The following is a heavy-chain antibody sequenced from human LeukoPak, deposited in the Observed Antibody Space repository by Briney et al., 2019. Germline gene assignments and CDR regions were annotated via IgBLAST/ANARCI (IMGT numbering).Heavy chain of an antibody. V-gene: IGHV3-7*01. CDR3: AGRGSSWFNAFDI. CDR1: GFTFSTYG. D-gene: IGHD6-13*01. CDR2: INQDGSEK. J-gene: IGHJ3*02. Sequence: GGSLRLSCAASGFTFSTYGMHWVRQAPGRGLEWVASINQDGSEKYYVDSVKGRFTISRDNAKKSLYLQMNSLRAEDTAVYYCAGRGSSWFNAFDIWGQGTMVTVSS.